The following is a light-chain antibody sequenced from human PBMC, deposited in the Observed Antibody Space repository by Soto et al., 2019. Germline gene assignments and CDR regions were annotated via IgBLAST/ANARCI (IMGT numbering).Light chain of an antibody. J-gene: IGLJ2*01. V-gene: IGLV2-14*01. CDR1: SSDVGGYNY. CDR3: SSYTSSSTLV. CDR2: DVS. Sequence: QSALPQPASVSGSPGQSITISCTGTSSDVGGYNYVSWYQQHPGKAPKLMLYDVSNRPPGVSNRFSGSKSGNTASLTISGLQSEDEADYYCSSYTSSSTLVFGGGTKRTVL.